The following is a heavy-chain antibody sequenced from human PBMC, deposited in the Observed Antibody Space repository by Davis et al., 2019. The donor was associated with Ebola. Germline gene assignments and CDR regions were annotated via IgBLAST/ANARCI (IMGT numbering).Heavy chain of an antibody. CDR3: AKGAILLWFSADDY. CDR1: GFTFSSYA. V-gene: IGHV3-30-3*01. D-gene: IGHD3-10*01. Sequence: SLKISCAASGFTFSSYAMHWVRQAPGKGLEWVAVISYDGSNKYYADSVKGRFTISRDNSKNTLYLQMNSLRAEDTAVYYCAKGAILLWFSADDYWGQGTLVTVSS. J-gene: IGHJ4*02. CDR2: ISYDGSNK.